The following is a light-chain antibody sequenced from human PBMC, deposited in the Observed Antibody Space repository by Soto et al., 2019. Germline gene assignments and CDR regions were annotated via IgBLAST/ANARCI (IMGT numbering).Light chain of an antibody. V-gene: IGLV2-14*01. CDR3: SSYTTSITVA. CDR1: SSDIGGYNY. CDR2: AVS. J-gene: IGLJ2*01. Sequence: QSALTQSASVSGSPGQSITISCTGTSSDIGGYNYVSWYQQHPDKAPKLMIFAVSNRPSGVSNRFSGSKSGNTASLTISGLLPEDEAEYYCSSYTTSITVAFGGGTKLTVL.